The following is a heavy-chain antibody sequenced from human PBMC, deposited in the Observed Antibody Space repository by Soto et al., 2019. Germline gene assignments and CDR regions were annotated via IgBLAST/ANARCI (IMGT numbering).Heavy chain of an antibody. CDR3: ARGGQYRYFDY. D-gene: IGHD2-2*02. CDR2: ISPYNGDT. J-gene: IGHJ4*02. V-gene: IGHV1-18*01. Sequence: QVQLVQSGAEVKKPGASVKVSCTTSGYTFTLFGITWVRQAPGQGLKWMGWISPYNGDTKYAEKLEGRVTLTTAPSTHTAYMELTSLTSADTAAYSCARGGQYRYFDYWGQGTLVTVSS. CDR1: GYTFTLFG.